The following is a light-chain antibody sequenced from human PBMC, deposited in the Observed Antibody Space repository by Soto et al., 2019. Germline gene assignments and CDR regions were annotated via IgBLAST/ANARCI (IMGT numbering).Light chain of an antibody. CDR3: QQSHT. CDR2: RTS. J-gene: IGKJ4*01. V-gene: IGKV1-5*03. Sequence: DSQMTQSPSTLSASVGDRVTITCRASQSINNWLAWYQQKPGKAPKLLIYRTSSLESGVPSRFSGSGSGTQFTLTISSLQPDDFATYYCQQSHTFGGGTRVEIK. CDR1: QSINNW.